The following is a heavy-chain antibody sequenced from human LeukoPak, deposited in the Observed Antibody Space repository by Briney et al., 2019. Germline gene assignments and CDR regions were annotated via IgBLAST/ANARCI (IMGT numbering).Heavy chain of an antibody. Sequence: PGGSLRFSCAASGFTFSSYWMHWVRQAPGEGLVWVSRISSDASSINYADSVKGRFTISRDNAENTLFLQMNSLTAEDTAVYYCARARGYYYDSFDYWGQGTLVTISS. V-gene: IGHV3-74*01. CDR1: GFTFSSYW. J-gene: IGHJ4*02. CDR2: ISSDASSI. CDR3: ARARGYYYDSFDY. D-gene: IGHD3-22*01.